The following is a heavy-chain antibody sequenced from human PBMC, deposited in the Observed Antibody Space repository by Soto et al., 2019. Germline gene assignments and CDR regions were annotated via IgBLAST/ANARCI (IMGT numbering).Heavy chain of an antibody. V-gene: IGHV3-23*04. J-gene: IGHJ5*02. CDR2: ISGSGGST. CDR3: AKVWELDTAMVTSGWFDP. D-gene: IGHD5-18*01. Sequence: VQLVESGGGVVQPGRSLRLSCAASGFTFSSYAMSWVRQAPGKGLEWVSAISGSGGSTYYADSVKGRFTISRDNSKNTLYLQMNSLRAEDTAVYYCAKVWELDTAMVTSGWFDPWGQGTLVTVSS. CDR1: GFTFSSYA.